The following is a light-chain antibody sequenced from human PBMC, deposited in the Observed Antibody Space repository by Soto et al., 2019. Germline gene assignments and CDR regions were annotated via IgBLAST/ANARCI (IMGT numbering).Light chain of an antibody. CDR3: QSYDSSLSGSVV. V-gene: IGLV1-40*01. CDR2: GNS. CDR1: SSNIGAGYD. J-gene: IGLJ2*01. Sequence: QSVLTQPPSVSGAPGQRVTISCTGSSSNIGAGYDVHWYQQLPGTAPKLLIYGNSNRPSGVPDRFSGSKSGTSASLAITGLQAEDEADYSCQSYDSSLSGSVVFGGGTKLTAL.